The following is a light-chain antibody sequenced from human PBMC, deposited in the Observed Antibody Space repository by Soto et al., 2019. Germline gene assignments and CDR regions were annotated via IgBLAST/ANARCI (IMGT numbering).Light chain of an antibody. J-gene: IGLJ3*02. V-gene: IGLV1-47*01. CDR3: GGWDDRLSAWL. Sequence: QSVLTQPPSASGTPGQTVTISCSGSSSNVGTNSVYWFQQLPGTAPKLLIYVNDRRPSGVPDRFSGSKSGTSASLAISGLQSEDEDDYYCGGWDDRLSAWLFGGGTKVTVL. CDR1: SSNVGTNS. CDR2: VND.